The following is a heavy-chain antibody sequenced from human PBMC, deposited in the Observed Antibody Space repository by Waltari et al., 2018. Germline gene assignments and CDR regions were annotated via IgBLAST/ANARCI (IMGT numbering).Heavy chain of an antibody. V-gene: IGHV4-34*01. D-gene: IGHD3-10*01. CDR3: ATVGNQGEDY. J-gene: IGHJ4*02. CDR1: GGSFSGYY. Sequence: QVQLQRWGAGLLKPSETLSLTCAVYGGSFSGYYWSWIRQPPGKGLEWIGEINHSGSTNYNPSLKSRVTITADTSTDTAYMELSSLRSEDTAVYYCATVGNQGEDYWGQGTLVTVSS. CDR2: INHSGST.